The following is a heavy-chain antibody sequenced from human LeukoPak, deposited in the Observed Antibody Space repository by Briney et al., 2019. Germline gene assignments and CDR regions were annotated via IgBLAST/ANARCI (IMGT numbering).Heavy chain of an antibody. CDR1: GLTFSSHW. CDR2: ISWNSGSI. CDR3: AKDQGYYDSSGYQDY. Sequence: GGSLRLSCAASGLTFSSHWMHWVRQAPGKGLEWVSGISWNSGSIGYADSVKGRFTISRDNAKNSLYLQMNSLRAEDTALYYCAKDQGYYDSSGYQDYWGQGTLVTVSS. V-gene: IGHV3-9*01. J-gene: IGHJ4*02. D-gene: IGHD3-22*01.